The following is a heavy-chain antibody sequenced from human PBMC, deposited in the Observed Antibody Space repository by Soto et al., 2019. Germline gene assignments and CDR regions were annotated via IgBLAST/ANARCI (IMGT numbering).Heavy chain of an antibody. Sequence: SETLSLTCTVSGGSISSSSYYWGWIRQPPGKGLEWIGSIYYSGSTYYNPSLKSRVTISVDTSKNQFSLKLSSVTAADTAVYYCARRSGYDPHFDYWGQGTLVTVSS. V-gene: IGHV4-39*01. J-gene: IGHJ4*02. CDR1: GGSISSSSYY. CDR3: ARRSGYDPHFDY. CDR2: IYYSGST. D-gene: IGHD5-12*01.